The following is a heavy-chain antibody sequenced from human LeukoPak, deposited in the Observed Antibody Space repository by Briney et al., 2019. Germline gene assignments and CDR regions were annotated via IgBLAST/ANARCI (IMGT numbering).Heavy chain of an antibody. V-gene: IGHV3-48*03. Sequence: GGSLRLSCAASGFTFSSYEMNWVRQAPGKGLEWVSYISSSGSTIYYADSVKGRFTISRDNAKNSLYPQMNSLRAEDTAVYYCARDSSGTYFDYWGQGTLVTVSS. J-gene: IGHJ4*02. CDR2: ISSSGSTI. D-gene: IGHD3-10*01. CDR3: ARDSSGTYFDY. CDR1: GFTFSSYE.